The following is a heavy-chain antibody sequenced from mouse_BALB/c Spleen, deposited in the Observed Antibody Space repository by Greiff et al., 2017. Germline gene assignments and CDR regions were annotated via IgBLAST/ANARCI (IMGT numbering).Heavy chain of an antibody. CDR3: ARGSYYDYYFDY. D-gene: IGHD2-4*01. Sequence: EVKLVESGGGLVKPGGSLKLSCAASGFTFSSYAMSWVRQTPEKRLEWVASISSGGSTYSPDSVKGRFTISRDNARNILYLQMSSLRSEDTAMYYCARGSYYDYYFDYWGQGTTLTVSS. CDR2: ISSGGST. V-gene: IGHV5-6-5*01. CDR1: GFTFSSYA. J-gene: IGHJ2*01.